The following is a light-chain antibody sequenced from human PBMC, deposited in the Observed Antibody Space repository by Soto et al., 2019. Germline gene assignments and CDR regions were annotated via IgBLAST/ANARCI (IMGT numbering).Light chain of an antibody. V-gene: IGKV3-11*01. CDR1: QNINSY. CDR3: QQYSKWPIT. CDR2: ATS. Sequence: EIVLTQSPATLSLSPGEIATLSCRASQNINSYLAWYQQKPGQAPRLLIYATSNRATGIPARFSGSGSGTEFSLTISSLQSEDFAVYYCQQYSKWPITFGQGTRLEIK. J-gene: IGKJ5*01.